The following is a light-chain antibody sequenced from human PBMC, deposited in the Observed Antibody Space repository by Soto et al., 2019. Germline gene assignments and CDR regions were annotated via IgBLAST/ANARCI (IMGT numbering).Light chain of an antibody. CDR3: QHYNSYSEA. V-gene: IGKV1-5*03. CDR2: KAS. Sequence: DIQMTQSPSTLSGSVGDRVTITCRASQTISSWLAWYQQKPGKAPKLLIYKASTLKSGVPSRVSGSVSGTEFTLTISSLQPDDFATYYCQHYNSYSEAFGQGTKVDLK. J-gene: IGKJ1*01. CDR1: QTISSW.